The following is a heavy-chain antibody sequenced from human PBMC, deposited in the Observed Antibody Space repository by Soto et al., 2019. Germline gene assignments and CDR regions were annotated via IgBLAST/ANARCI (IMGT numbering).Heavy chain of an antibody. CDR3: ASVGSDYDNSGYYLP. CDR2: IYHSGST. J-gene: IGHJ5*02. Sequence: SETLSLTCIVSGGSVSSSNWWSWVRQPPGKGLEWIGEIYHSGSTTYNPSPKSRATISVDKSENQFSLRLKSVTAADTAVYYCASVGSDYDNSGYYLPWGPGTLVTVSS. D-gene: IGHD3-22*01. V-gene: IGHV4-4*02. CDR1: GGSVSSSNW.